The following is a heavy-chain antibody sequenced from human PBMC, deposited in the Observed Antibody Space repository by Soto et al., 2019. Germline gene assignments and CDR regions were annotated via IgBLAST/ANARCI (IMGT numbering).Heavy chain of an antibody. Sequence: PKKGQEWIGSIFYSGSTYYNPSLKSRVTISVDTSKNQYSLKLSYVTDADTDVYYFVIRRPDGDFPDYHQYSAFWG. J-gene: IGHJ2*01. V-gene: IGHV4-39*01. CDR2: IFYSGST. CDR3: VIRRPDGDFPDYHQYSAF. D-gene: IGHD3-16*01.